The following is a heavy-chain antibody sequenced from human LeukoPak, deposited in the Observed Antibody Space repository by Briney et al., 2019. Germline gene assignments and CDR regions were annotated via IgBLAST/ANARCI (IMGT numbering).Heavy chain of an antibody. J-gene: IGHJ2*01. CDR3: VREAPLTWDWYFDP. CDR2: IKQDGREK. Sequence: GGSLRLSCAASGFTFSNYWMSWVRQAPGKGLEWVANIKQDGREKYYVDSVKGRFTISRDDAENSLYLQMNSLRVEDTAVYYCVREAPLTWDWYFDPWGRGTLGTVSS. V-gene: IGHV3-7*01. D-gene: IGHD2-21*02. CDR1: GFTFSNYW.